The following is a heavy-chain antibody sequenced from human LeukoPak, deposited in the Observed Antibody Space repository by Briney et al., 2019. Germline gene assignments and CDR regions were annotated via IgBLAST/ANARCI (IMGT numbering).Heavy chain of an antibody. D-gene: IGHD3-10*01. J-gene: IGHJ4*02. V-gene: IGHV3-21*01. CDR3: ARASWFGELLPDY. Sequence: GRSLRLSCAASGFTFSSYAMNWDRQAPGKGLEWVSSISSSSSYIYYADSVKGRFTISRDNAKNSLYLQMNSLRAEDTAVYYCARASWFGELLPDYWGQGTLVTVSS. CDR1: GFTFSSYA. CDR2: ISSSSSYI.